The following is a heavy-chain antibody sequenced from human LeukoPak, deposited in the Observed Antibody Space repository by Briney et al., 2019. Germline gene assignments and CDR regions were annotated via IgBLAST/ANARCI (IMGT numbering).Heavy chain of an antibody. CDR3: ASTSWELPDY. J-gene: IGHJ4*02. Sequence: KTGGSLRLSCAGSGFTFSGYSLNWVRQAPGKGLEWVSSITSSGSSMYYADSVKGRFTISRDNAESSVYLQMNSLRVEDTAVYYCASTSWELPDYWGQGTLVTVSS. CDR2: ITSSGSSM. V-gene: IGHV3-21*01. D-gene: IGHD1-26*01. CDR1: GFTFSGYS.